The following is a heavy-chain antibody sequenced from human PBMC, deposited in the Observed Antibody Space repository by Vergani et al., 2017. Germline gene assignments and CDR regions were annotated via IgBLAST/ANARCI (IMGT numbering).Heavy chain of an antibody. Sequence: EVQLVQSGAEVKKPGESLKISCKGSGYSFTSYWIGWVRQMPGKGLEWMGIIYPGDSDTRYSPSFQGQVTISADKSISTAYLQWSSLKASDTAMYYCARSQIKRTGVDTAMVAAFDIWGQGTMVTVSS. J-gene: IGHJ3*02. CDR2: IYPGDSDT. CDR3: ARSQIKRTGVDTAMVAAFDI. V-gene: IGHV5-51*01. CDR1: GYSFTSYW. D-gene: IGHD5-18*01.